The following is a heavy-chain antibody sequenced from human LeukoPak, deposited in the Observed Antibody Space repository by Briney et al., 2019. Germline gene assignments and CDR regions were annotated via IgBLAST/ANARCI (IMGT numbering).Heavy chain of an antibody. CDR2: IYTSGST. CDR3: ARAASRSTSFFDP. D-gene: IGHD2-2*01. J-gene: IGHJ5*02. Sequence: SETLSLTCTVPGGSISSYYWSWIRQPAGKGLEWIGRIYTSGSTNYNPSLKSRFTMSVDTSKNQFSLKLSSVTAADTAVYYCARAASRSTSFFDPWGQGTLVTVSS. V-gene: IGHV4-4*07. CDR1: GGSISSYY.